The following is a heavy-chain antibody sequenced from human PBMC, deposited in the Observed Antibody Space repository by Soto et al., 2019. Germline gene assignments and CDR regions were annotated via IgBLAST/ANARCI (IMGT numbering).Heavy chain of an antibody. CDR2: INHSGST. Sequence: SETLSLTCAVYGGSFSGYYWSLIRQPPGKGLEWIGEINHSGSTNYNPPLKSRVTISVDTSKNQFSLKLSSVTAADTAVYYCARAREGGYSGIDYWGQGTLVTVSS. CDR1: GGSFSGYY. D-gene: IGHD3-22*01. J-gene: IGHJ4*02. CDR3: ARAREGGYSGIDY. V-gene: IGHV4-34*01.